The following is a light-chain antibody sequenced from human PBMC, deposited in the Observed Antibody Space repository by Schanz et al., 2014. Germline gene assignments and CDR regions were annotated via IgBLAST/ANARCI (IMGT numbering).Light chain of an antibody. CDR2: EVT. Sequence: QSALTQPPSASGSPGQSVTISCTGTSSDIGGYNYVSWYQQHPGEAPKLMLYEVTKRPSGVPDRFSGSKSDNTASLTVSGLQAEDEADYYCSSYSGSDIVLFGGGTKLTVL. CDR1: SSDIGGYNY. V-gene: IGLV2-8*01. J-gene: IGLJ2*01. CDR3: SSYSGSDIVL.